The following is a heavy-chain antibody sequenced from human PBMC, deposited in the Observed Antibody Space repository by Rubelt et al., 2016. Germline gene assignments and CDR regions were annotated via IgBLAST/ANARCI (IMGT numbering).Heavy chain of an antibody. D-gene: IGHD2-21*02. CDR2: INHSGST. CDR3: ARGHCGGDCYALDY. Sequence: QVQLQQWGAGLLKPSETLSLTCAVYGGSFSGYYWSWIRQPPGKGLEWIGEINHSGSTNYNPSLKSRVTISVDTSKNQFSLKLSSVTAADTAVYYCARGHCGGDCYALDYWGQGTLVTVSS. CDR1: GGSFSGYY. V-gene: IGHV4-34*01. J-gene: IGHJ4*02.